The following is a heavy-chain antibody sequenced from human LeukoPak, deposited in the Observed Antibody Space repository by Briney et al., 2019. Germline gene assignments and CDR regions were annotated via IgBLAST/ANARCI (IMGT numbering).Heavy chain of an antibody. CDR3: ARALGSVSSSWYFDY. D-gene: IGHD6-13*01. Sequence: GGSLRLSCAASGFTVSSNYMSWVRQAPGKGLEWVSVIYSGGSTYYADSVKGRFTISRDNSKNTLYLQMNSLRAEDTAVYYCARALGSVSSSWYFDYWGQGTLVTVSS. J-gene: IGHJ4*02. V-gene: IGHV3-53*01. CDR1: GFTVSSNY. CDR2: IYSGGST.